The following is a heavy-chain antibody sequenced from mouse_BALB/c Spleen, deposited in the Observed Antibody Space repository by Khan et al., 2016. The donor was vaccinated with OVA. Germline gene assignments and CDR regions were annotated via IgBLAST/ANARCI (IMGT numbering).Heavy chain of an antibody. CDR1: GYTFTSYY. Sequence: QIQLVQSGAELVKPGASVKLSCKASGYTFTSYYMYWVKLRPGQGLEWIGEINPSDADTNFNEKFKSKATLTVDKSSNTAYMQFSSLTSEDSAVYYCTRSGYGALAYWGQGTLVTVSA. D-gene: IGHD1-1*02. CDR3: TRSGYGALAY. CDR2: INPSDADT. J-gene: IGHJ3*01. V-gene: IGHV1S81*02.